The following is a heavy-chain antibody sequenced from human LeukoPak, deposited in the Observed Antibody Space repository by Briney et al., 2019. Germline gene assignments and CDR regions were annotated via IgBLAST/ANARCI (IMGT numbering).Heavy chain of an antibody. CDR2: ISSSGSFI. D-gene: IGHD1-1*01. V-gene: IGHV3-21*01. J-gene: IGHJ4*02. CDR1: GFTFSSYA. Sequence: GGSLRLSCAASGFTFSSYAMHWVRQAPGKGLEWVSSISSSGSFIYYADSVKGRFTISRDNAKNSLYLQMSSLRAEDTAVYYCARRPNDPYYFDYWGQGTLVTVSS. CDR3: ARRPNDPYYFDY.